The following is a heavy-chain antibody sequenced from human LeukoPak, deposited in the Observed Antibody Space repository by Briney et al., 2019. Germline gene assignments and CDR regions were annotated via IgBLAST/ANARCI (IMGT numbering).Heavy chain of an antibody. Sequence: NPSETLSLTCTVSGGSISSSSYYWGWIRQPPGKGLEWIGSIYYSGSTYYNPSLKSRVTISVDTSKDQFSLKLSSVTAADTAVYYCARDHSSGWYDYWGQGTLSPSPQ. CDR3: ARDHSSGWYDY. CDR1: GGSISSSSYY. J-gene: IGHJ4*02. D-gene: IGHD6-19*01. CDR2: IYYSGST. V-gene: IGHV4-39*07.